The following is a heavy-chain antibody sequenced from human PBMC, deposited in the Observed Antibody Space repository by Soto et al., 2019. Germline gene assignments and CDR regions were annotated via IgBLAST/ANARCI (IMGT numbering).Heavy chain of an antibody. CDR1: GYTFTSYG. J-gene: IGHJ4*02. D-gene: IGHD3-22*01. CDR2: ISAYNGNT. Sequence: ASVKVSCKASGYTFTSYGISWVRQAPGQGLEWMGWISAYNGNTNYAQKLQDRVTMTTDTSTSTAYMELRSLRSDDTAVYYCARAGYYDSSGKPFDYWGQGTLVTVSS. V-gene: IGHV1-18*01. CDR3: ARAGYYDSSGKPFDY.